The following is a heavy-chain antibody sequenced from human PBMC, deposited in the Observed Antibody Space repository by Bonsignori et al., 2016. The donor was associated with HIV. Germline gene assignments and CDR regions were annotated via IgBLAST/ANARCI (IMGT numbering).Heavy chain of an antibody. Sequence: WIRQPPGKGLEWIGYIYYSGSTNYNPSLKSRVTISVDTSKNQFSLKLSSVTAADTAVYYCARVEEAARRRRYFDYWGQGTLVTVSS. J-gene: IGHJ4*02. CDR3: ARVEEAARRRRYFDY. V-gene: IGHV4-59*01. D-gene: IGHD5-24*01. CDR2: IYYSGST.